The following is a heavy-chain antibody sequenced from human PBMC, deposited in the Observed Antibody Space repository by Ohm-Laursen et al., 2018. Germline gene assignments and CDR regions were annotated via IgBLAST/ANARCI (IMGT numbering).Heavy chain of an antibody. CDR3: ARDEDYGRYSYFDL. V-gene: IGHV3-74*01. CDR2: ITYDGSAI. CDR1: GFTFSKYW. D-gene: IGHD4-17*01. J-gene: IGHJ2*01. Sequence: SLRLSCTASGFTFSKYWMHWVRQAPGKGLVWVSRITYDGSAIVYADSVKGRFTISRHNAKTTVSLQMNSLRAEDTAIYYCARDEDYGRYSYFDLRGPGTLVTVSS.